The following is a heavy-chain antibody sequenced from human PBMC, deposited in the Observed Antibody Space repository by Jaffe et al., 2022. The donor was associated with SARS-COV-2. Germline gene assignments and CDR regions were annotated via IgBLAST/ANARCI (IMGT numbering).Heavy chain of an antibody. V-gene: IGHV3-7*03. J-gene: IGHJ6*02. D-gene: IGHD5-18*01. CDR1: GFTFSRYW. CDR3: ATVGATDTAMVPKRPMDV. Sequence: EVQVVESGGGLVQPGGSLRLSCAASGFTFSRYWMSWVRQAPGKGLEWVANIKEDGSEKYYVDSVKGRFTISRDNAKNSLYLQMNSLRAEDTAVYYCATVGATDTAMVPKRPMDVWGQGTTVTVSS. CDR2: IKEDGSEK.